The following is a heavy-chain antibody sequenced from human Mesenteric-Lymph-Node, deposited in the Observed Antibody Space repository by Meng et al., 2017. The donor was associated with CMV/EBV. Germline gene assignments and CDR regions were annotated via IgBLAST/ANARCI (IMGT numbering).Heavy chain of an antibody. D-gene: IGHD3-9*01. CDR1: GGSFSGYY. J-gene: IGHJ4*02. V-gene: IGHV4-34*01. CDR2: INHSGST. Sequence: QWGAGLVWPSETLSVTCAVYGGSFSGYYWNWIRQSPEKGLEWIGEINHSGSTTYNPSFTSRIIISVDTSTNQISLNMSSVTAADTAVYYCARGSSYDILTGYFDYWGQGALVTVSS. CDR3: ARGSSYDILTGYFDY.